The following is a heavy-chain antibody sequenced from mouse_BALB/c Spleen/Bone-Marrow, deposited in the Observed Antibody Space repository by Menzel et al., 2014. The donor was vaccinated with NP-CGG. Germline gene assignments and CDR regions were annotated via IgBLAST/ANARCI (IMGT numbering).Heavy chain of an antibody. J-gene: IGHJ1*01. CDR3: AXMXTDWYFDV. D-gene: IGHD1-1*01. CDR1: GFNIKDTY. CDR2: IDPANGNT. V-gene: IGHV14-3*02. Sequence: VQLQQSGAELVKPGASVKLSCTASGFNIKDTYTHWVKQRPEQGLEWIGRIDPANGNTKYDPKFQGKATITADTSSNTAYLQLSSLTSEDTAVYYCAXMXTDWYFDVWGAGTTVTVSS.